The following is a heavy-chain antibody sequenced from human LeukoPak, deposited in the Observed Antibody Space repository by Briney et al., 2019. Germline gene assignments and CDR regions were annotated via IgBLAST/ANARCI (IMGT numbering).Heavy chain of an antibody. Sequence: GESLKISCKGSGYSFASYWIGWVRQMPGKGLEWMGIIYPGDSDTRCSPSFQGQVTISADKSISTAYLQWSSLKASDTAMYYCARPNSSSWSPLDYWGQGTLVTVSS. CDR2: IYPGDSDT. CDR3: ARPNSSSWSPLDY. J-gene: IGHJ4*02. V-gene: IGHV5-51*01. CDR1: GYSFASYW. D-gene: IGHD6-13*01.